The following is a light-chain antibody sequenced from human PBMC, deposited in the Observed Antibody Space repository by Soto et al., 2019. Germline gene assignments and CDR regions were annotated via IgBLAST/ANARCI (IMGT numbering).Light chain of an antibody. CDR2: VVS. Sequence: QSALTQPASVSGSPGQSITISCAGTSSDSGGSNYVSWYQQHPGKAPKLMIYVVSKRPSGVSNRFSGSKSGNTASLTSSGLQAEDEADYFCYSSRSSSSTFYVFGTGTKLTVL. CDR1: SSDSGGSNY. CDR3: YSSRSSSSTFYV. J-gene: IGLJ1*01. V-gene: IGLV2-14*03.